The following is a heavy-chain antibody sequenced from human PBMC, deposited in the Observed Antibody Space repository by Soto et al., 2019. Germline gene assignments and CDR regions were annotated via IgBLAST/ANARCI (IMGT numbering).Heavy chain of an antibody. CDR1: GFTFSNVW. D-gene: IGHD5-18*01. CDR3: TRSITAMASNWFDP. V-gene: IGHV3-15*01. J-gene: IGHJ5*02. CDR2: IKSKTDGGTT. Sequence: GGSLRLSCAASGFTFSNVWMSWVRQAPGKGLEWVGRIKSKTDGGTTDYAAPVKGRFTISRDDSKNTLYLQMNSLKTEDTAVYYCTRSITAMASNWFDPWGQGTLVTVSS.